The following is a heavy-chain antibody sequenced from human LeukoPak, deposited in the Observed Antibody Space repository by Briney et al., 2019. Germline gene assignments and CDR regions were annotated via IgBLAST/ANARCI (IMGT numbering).Heavy chain of an antibody. D-gene: IGHD3-22*01. J-gene: IGHJ4*02. CDR3: AKDSGYYASSGYYQSYYFDY. Sequence: GGSLRLSCAASGFTFSSYAMSWVRQAPGKGLEWVSAISGSGGSTYYADSVKGRLTISRDNSKNTLYLQMNSLRAEDTAVYYCAKDSGYYASSGYYQSYYFDYWGQGTLVTVSS. CDR2: ISGSGGST. V-gene: IGHV3-23*01. CDR1: GFTFSSYA.